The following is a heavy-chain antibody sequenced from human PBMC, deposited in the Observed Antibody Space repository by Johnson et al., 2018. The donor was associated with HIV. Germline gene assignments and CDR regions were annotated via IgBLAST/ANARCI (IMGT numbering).Heavy chain of an antibody. Sequence: QVQLVESGGGLVKPGGSLRLSCAASGFTFSFYAMHWVRQAPGKGLDWVAVVWYDGSNEDYAGSVKGRFTISRDNSKNTLYLQMNSLRAEDTAVYYCARWLLWFGRGAFDIWGQGTMVTVSS. CDR2: VWYDGSNE. CDR3: ARWLLWFGRGAFDI. CDR1: GFTFSFYA. J-gene: IGHJ3*02. D-gene: IGHD3-10*01. V-gene: IGHV3-30*04.